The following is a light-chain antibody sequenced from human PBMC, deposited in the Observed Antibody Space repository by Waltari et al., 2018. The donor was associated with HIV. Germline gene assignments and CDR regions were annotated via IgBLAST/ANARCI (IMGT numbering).Light chain of an antibody. V-gene: IGLV2-11*01. J-gene: IGLJ3*02. CDR2: DVS. Sequence: QSALTQPRSVSGSPGQSVTLSCTGTNSDVGVSNWHTWYQQHPVKFPKLMVYDVSKRPSGVPDRFSASKSDNTAYLTISGLQADDEGDYYCCSYVGNFTWVFGGGTILTVL. CDR3: CSYVGNFTWV. CDR1: NSDVGVSNW.